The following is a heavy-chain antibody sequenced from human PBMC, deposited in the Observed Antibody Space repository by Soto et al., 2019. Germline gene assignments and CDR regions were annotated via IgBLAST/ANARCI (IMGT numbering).Heavy chain of an antibody. CDR2: IYYSGST. J-gene: IGHJ4*02. Sequence: SETLSLTCTVSGGSISSSSYYGGWIRQPPGKGLEWIGSIYYSGSTYYNPSLKSRVTISVDTSKNQFSLKLSSVTAADTAVYYCARQEASGYFDYWGQGTLVTVSS. CDR1: GGSISSSSYY. CDR3: ARQEASGYFDY. V-gene: IGHV4-39*01.